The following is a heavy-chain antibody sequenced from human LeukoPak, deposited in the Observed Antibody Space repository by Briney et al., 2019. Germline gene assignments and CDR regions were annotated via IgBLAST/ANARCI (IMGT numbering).Heavy chain of an antibody. Sequence: SQTLSLTCTVSGGSISSGSYYWSWIRQPAGKGLEWIGRIYTSGSTNYNSSLKSRVTISVDTSKNQFSLKLSSVTAADTAVYYCARDRRGFDPWGQGTLVTVSS. CDR3: ARDRRGFDP. CDR2: IYTSGST. V-gene: IGHV4-61*02. CDR1: GGSISSGSYY. J-gene: IGHJ5*02.